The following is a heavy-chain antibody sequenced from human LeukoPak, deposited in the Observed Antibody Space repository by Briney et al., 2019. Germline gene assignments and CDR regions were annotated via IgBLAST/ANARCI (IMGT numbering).Heavy chain of an antibody. Sequence: SETLSLTCTVSGGSISSGGYYWSWIRQHPGKGLEWIGYIYYSGSTYYNPSLKSRVTISVDTSKNQFSLKLSSVTAADTAVYYCARGSTTYMDVWGKGTTVTVSS. D-gene: IGHD2-2*01. CDR2: IYYSGST. CDR3: ARGSTTYMDV. CDR1: GGSISSGGYY. V-gene: IGHV4-31*03. J-gene: IGHJ6*03.